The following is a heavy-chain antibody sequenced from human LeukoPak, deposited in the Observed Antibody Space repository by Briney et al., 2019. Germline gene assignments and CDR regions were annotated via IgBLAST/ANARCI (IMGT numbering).Heavy chain of an antibody. CDR2: ASYSGGT. CDR1: GGSISSSSYY. CDR3: ASSFPLWFGEEGGAFDI. Sequence: SETLSLTCTVSGGSISSSSYYWGWIRQPPGKGLEWIGSASYSGGTYYNPSLKSRVTISVDTSKNQFSLKLSSVTAADTAVYYCASSFPLWFGEEGGAFDIWGQGTMVTVSS. D-gene: IGHD3-10*01. J-gene: IGHJ3*02. V-gene: IGHV4-39*07.